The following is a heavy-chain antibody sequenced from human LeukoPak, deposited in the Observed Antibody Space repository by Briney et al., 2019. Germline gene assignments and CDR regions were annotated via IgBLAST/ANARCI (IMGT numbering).Heavy chain of an antibody. J-gene: IGHJ4*02. CDR1: GYSFTSYW. D-gene: IGHD6-19*01. V-gene: IGHV5-51*01. CDR3: ARAGYSNAWYGADY. CDR2: IYPGDSDT. Sequence: GESLKISCKGSGYSFTSYWIGWVRQMPGKGQEWMGIIYPGDSDTRYSPSFQGQVTISADKSINTAYLQWNGLKASDSAMYYCARAGYSNAWYGADYWGQGTLVTVSS.